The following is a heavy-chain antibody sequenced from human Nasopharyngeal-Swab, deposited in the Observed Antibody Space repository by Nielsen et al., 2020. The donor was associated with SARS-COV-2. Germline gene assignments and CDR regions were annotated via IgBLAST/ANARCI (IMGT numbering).Heavy chain of an antibody. V-gene: IGHV3-11*04. D-gene: IGHD5-24*01. J-gene: IGHJ5*02. CDR3: ARGPRDGYNPNWFDP. Sequence: GESLKISCVASGFTFSDYYMSWIRQAPGKGLEWVSYMSNSGSTIYYADSVKGRFTISRDNAKSSLYLQMSSLRAEDTAVYYSARGPRDGYNPNWFDPWGQGTLVTVSS. CDR2: MSNSGSTI. CDR1: GFTFSDYY.